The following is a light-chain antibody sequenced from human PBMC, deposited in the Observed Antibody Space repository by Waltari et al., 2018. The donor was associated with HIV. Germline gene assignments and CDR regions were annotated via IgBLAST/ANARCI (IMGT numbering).Light chain of an antibody. J-gene: IGLJ2*01. CDR3: ASFTGDDTVL. CDR2: DVG. Sequence: SAVTQPASVSGLPGQSVTISCTGGDSDFGLYNYVSWYQQHPGKVPRLILLDVGSRAPGISERFAGSKSGPTASLNISGLRAEDEADYYCASFTGDDTVLFGGGTKVTVL. CDR1: DSDFGLYNY. V-gene: IGLV2-14*03.